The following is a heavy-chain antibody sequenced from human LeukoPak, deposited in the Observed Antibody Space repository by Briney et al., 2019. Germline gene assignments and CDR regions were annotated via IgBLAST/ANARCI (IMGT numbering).Heavy chain of an antibody. D-gene: IGHD2-2*01. CDR3: VKDISMVVGHYMDV. V-gene: IGHV3-30*02. Sequence: PGGSLRLSCVASGFTFSSYWMHWVRHPPGKGLEWVAFIRYDGDNKYYADSVKGRFTISRDNSKNTLYLQMNSLRVDDTAVYYCVKDISMVVGHYMDVWGKGTTVTVSS. J-gene: IGHJ6*03. CDR2: IRYDGDNK. CDR1: GFTFSSYW.